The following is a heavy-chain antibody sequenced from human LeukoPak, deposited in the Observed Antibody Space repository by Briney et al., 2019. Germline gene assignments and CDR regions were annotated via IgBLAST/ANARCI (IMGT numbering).Heavy chain of an antibody. CDR3: ANGRRTFDY. J-gene: IGHJ4*02. Sequence: PGGSLRLSCAASGFSFSGYWMSWVRQAPGKGLEWVANIKQDGSEKYYVDSVKGRFTISRDNAKNSLYLQMNSLRAEDTAVYYCANGRRTFDYWGQGTLVTVSS. CDR2: IKQDGSEK. V-gene: IGHV3-7*01. CDR1: GFSFSGYW.